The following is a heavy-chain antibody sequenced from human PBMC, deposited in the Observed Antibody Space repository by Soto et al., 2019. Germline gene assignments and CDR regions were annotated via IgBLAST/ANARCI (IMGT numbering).Heavy chain of an antibody. CDR1: GFTFSSYA. V-gene: IGHV3-23*01. CDR2: ISGSGGST. CDR3: AKALAWVHTDPPLDAFDI. D-gene: IGHD7-27*01. J-gene: IGHJ3*02. Sequence: GESLKISCAASGFTFSSYAMSWVRQAPGKGLEWVSAISGSGGSTYYADSVKGRFTISRDNSKNTLYLQMNSLRAEDTAVYYCAKALAWVHTDPPLDAFDIWGQGTMVTVSS.